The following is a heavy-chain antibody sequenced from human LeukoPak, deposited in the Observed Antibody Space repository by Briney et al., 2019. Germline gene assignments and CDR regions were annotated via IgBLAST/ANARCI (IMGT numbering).Heavy chain of an antibody. CDR2: ISAGPTYT. CDR3: AKDRRVADDY. Sequence: PGGSLRLSCAASGFTFSDYYMSWIRQAPGKGLEWISYISAGPTYTNYADSVRGRFTISRDNSKNTLYLQMNSLRAEDTAVYYCAKDRRVADDYWGQGTLVTVSS. CDR1: GFTFSDYY. J-gene: IGHJ4*02. D-gene: IGHD6-19*01. V-gene: IGHV3-11*05.